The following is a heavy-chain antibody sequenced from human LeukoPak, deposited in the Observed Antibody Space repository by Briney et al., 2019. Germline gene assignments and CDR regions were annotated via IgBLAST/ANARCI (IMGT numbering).Heavy chain of an antibody. D-gene: IGHD2-2*01. J-gene: IGHJ3*02. V-gene: IGHV3-30*02. CDR2: IRYDGSNK. CDR3: AKAPYQLLLHDAFDI. CDR1: GFTFSSYG. Sequence: PGGSLRLSCAASGFTFSSYGMHWVRQAPGKGLEWVAFIRYDGSNKYYADSVKGRFTISRDNSKNTLYLQMNSLRAEDTAVYYCAKAPYQLLLHDAFDIWGQGTMVTVSS.